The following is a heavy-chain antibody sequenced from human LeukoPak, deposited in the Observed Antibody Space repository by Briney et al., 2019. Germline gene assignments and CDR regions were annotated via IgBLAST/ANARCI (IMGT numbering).Heavy chain of an antibody. CDR2: ISSSSSYI. D-gene: IGHD2-15*01. Sequence: GGSLRLSCAASGFTFSSYSMNWVRQAPGKGLEWVSSISSSSSYIYYADSMKGRFTISRDNAKNSLYLQMNSLRAEDTAVYYCASGPYCSGGSCYIAEYFQHWGQGTLATVSS. V-gene: IGHV3-21*01. CDR1: GFTFSSYS. J-gene: IGHJ1*01. CDR3: ASGPYCSGGSCYIAEYFQH.